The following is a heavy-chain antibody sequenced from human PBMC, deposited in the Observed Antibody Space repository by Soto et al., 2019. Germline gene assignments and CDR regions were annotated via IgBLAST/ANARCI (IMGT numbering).Heavy chain of an antibody. CDR2: ISYDGSNK. Sequence: GGSLRLSCPASGFTFSSYAMHWVRQAPGKGLEWVAVISYDGSNKYYADSVKGRFTISRDNSKNTLYLQMNSLRAEDTAVYYCARDGHRGYSYDHYYYYYYGMDVWGQGTTVTVSS. CDR1: GFTFSSYA. J-gene: IGHJ6*02. CDR3: ARDGHRGYSYDHYYYYYYGMDV. D-gene: IGHD5-18*01. V-gene: IGHV3-30-3*01.